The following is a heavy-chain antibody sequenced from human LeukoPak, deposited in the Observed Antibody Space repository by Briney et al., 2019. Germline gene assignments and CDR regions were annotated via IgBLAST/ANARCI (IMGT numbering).Heavy chain of an antibody. Sequence: PSETLSLTCTVSGGSISSGGYYWSWIRQPPGKGLEWIGYIYHSGSTYYNPSLKSRVTISVDRSKNQFSLKLSSVTAADTAVYYCARDRSNYKMWWYFDLWGRGTLVTVSS. J-gene: IGHJ2*01. V-gene: IGHV4-30-2*01. D-gene: IGHD4-11*01. CDR3: ARDRSNYKMWWYFDL. CDR1: GGSISSGGYY. CDR2: IYHSGST.